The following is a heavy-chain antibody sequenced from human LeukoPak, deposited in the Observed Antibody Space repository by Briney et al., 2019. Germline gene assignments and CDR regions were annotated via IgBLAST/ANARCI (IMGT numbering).Heavy chain of an antibody. V-gene: IGHV4-39*01. CDR3: ARHNAPYDFWSGYYGSDNWFDP. CDR2: IYYSGNT. Sequence: PSETLSLTCTVSGGSISSSSYYWGWIRQPPGKGLECIGSIYYSGNTYYNPSLKRRVTISVDTSKNQFSLKLSSVTAADTAVYYCARHNAPYDFWSGYYGSDNWFDPWGQGTLVTVSS. J-gene: IGHJ5*02. D-gene: IGHD3-3*01. CDR1: GGSISSSSYY.